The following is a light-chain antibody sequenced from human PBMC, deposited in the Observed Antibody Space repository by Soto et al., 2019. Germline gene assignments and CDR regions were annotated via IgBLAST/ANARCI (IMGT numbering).Light chain of an antibody. V-gene: IGKV1-27*01. CDR2: SAS. CDR3: QKSTSAPLT. Sequence: DIQMTQSPSSLSASVGDRVTITCRASEGISNYLAWYQQKPGKVPKLLIYSASTLKSGVPSRFSGSGSGTEFTLTISSLQPEDVATYYCQKSTSAPLTFGPGTKVDIK. J-gene: IGKJ3*01. CDR1: EGISNY.